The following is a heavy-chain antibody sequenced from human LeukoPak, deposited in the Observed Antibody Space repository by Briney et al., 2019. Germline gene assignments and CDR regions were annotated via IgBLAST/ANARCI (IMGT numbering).Heavy chain of an antibody. CDR2: ISSSSVYI. Sequence: PGGSLRLSCAASRFNLSAYTMNWVRQAPGKGLEWVSSISSSSVYIYYADSVKGRFTISRDNAKNSVYLQMNSLRAEDTAIYYCAKGKVNHEGALDVWGQGTMVTVSS. D-gene: IGHD2-21*01. CDR1: RFNLSAYT. J-gene: IGHJ3*01. CDR3: AKGKVNHEGALDV. V-gene: IGHV3-21*04.